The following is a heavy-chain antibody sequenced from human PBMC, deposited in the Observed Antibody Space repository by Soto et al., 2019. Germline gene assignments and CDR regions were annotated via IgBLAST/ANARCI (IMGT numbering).Heavy chain of an antibody. J-gene: IGHJ6*02. Sequence: QLQLQESGPGLVKPSEPLSLTCTVSGGSISSGPYSWGWIRQPPGEGLEWIGTFYYSESTYYNPSLESRVTISVDTSKNQFSRKVSSVTVADTAVYYCARLGGYCSSTTCYGYYGMDVWGQGTTVTVSS. CDR2: FYYSEST. CDR3: ARLGGYCSSTTCYGYYGMDV. CDR1: GGSISSGPYS. D-gene: IGHD2-2*01. V-gene: IGHV4-39*01.